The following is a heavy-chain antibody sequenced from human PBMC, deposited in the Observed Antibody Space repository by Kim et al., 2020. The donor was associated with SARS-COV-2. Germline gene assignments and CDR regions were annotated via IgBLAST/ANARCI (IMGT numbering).Heavy chain of an antibody. D-gene: IGHD1-1*01. CDR1: GGTFSSYA. Sequence: SVKVSCKASGGTFSSYAISWVRQAPGQGLEWMGGIIPIFGTANYAQKFQGRVTITADESTSTAYMELSSLRSEDTAVYYCARGYEIPGWFDPWGQGTLVTVSS. V-gene: IGHV1-69*13. J-gene: IGHJ5*02. CDR2: IIPIFGTA. CDR3: ARGYEIPGWFDP.